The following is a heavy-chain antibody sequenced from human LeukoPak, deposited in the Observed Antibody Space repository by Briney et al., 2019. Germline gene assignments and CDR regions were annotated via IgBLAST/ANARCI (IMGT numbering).Heavy chain of an antibody. CDR2: ISSSSSTI. Sequence: GGSLRLSCAASGFTFSSYSMNWVRQAPGKGLEWVSYISSSSSTIYYADSVKGRFTISRDNAKNSLYLQMNSLRDEDTAVYYCARDSYDILTGYPPDAFDIWGQGTMVTVSS. CDR3: ARDSYDILTGYPPDAFDI. J-gene: IGHJ3*02. CDR1: GFTFSSYS. V-gene: IGHV3-48*02. D-gene: IGHD3-9*01.